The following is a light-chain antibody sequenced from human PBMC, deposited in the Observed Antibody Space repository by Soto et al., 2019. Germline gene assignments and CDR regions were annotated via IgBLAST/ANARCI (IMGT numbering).Light chain of an antibody. CDR2: AAS. CDR3: QQYRSSPGT. Sequence: EIVLPPSPGTLPLSPGERATLACRASQSVGTTLAWDQQNPGRAPRLLIHAASSRPTGVPDRFSASGSGTDFSLTISRREAEDSAVYYCQQYRSSPGTFGQGTKVEIK. V-gene: IGKV3-20*01. CDR1: QSVGTT. J-gene: IGKJ1*01.